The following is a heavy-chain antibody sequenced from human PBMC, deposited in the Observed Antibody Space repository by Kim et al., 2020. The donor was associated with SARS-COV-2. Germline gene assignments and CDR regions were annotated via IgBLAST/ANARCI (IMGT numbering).Heavy chain of an antibody. Sequence: GESLKISCKGSGYSFTSYWISWVRQMPGKGLEWMGRIDPSDSYTNYSPSFQGHVTISADKSISTAYLQWSSLKASDTAMYYCAVTTVTTSSFDYWGQGTLVTVSS. D-gene: IGHD4-17*01. J-gene: IGHJ4*02. CDR3: AVTTVTTSSFDY. V-gene: IGHV5-10-1*01. CDR1: GYSFTSYW. CDR2: IDPSDSYT.